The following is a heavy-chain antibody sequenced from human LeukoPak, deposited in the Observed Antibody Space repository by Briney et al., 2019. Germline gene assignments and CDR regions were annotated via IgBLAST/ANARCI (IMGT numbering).Heavy chain of an antibody. V-gene: IGHV4-34*01. CDR1: GGSFSGYY. CDR3: ARGGRRIAARQRSYYFDY. D-gene: IGHD6-6*01. CDR2: INHSGST. Sequence: PSETLSLTCAVYGGSFSGYYWSWIRQPPGKGLEWIGEINHSGSTNYNPSLKSRVTISVDTSKNQFSLKLSSVTAADTAVYYCARGGRRIAARQRSYYFDYWGQGTLVTVSS. J-gene: IGHJ4*02.